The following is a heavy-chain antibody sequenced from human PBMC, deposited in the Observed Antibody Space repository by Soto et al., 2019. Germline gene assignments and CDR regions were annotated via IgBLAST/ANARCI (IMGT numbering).Heavy chain of an antibody. V-gene: IGHV3-7*01. J-gene: IGHJ3*01. CDR3: ARVYYDSRGPTKYRAFDF. D-gene: IGHD3-22*01. CDR2: IKQDGGEE. CDR1: GFTFSDYS. Sequence: GGSLRLSCAASGFTFSDYSMSWVRQSPGKGLEGVANIKQDGGEEDYVDSVEGRLTISRDNAKNSLYLQMNSLRAEDTAVYYCARVYYDSRGPTKYRAFDFWGQGTMVTVSS.